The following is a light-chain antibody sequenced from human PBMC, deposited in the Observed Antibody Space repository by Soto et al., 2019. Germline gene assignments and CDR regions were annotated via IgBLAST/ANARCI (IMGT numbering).Light chain of an antibody. J-gene: IGLJ2*01. CDR1: SGHGSYA. V-gene: IGLV4-69*01. CDR3: QTWGAGFSVV. Sequence: QLVLTQSPSASASLGASVRLTGTLSSGHGSYAIAWHQQQPEKGPRYLMKVNTDGSHNKGDGIPDRFSGSSSGAERYLTISSLQSEDEADYYCQTWGAGFSVVFGGGTKLTVL. CDR2: VNTDGSH.